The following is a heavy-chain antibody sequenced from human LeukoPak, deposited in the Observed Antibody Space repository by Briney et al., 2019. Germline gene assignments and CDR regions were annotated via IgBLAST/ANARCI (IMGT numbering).Heavy chain of an antibody. Sequence: GGSLRLSCAASGFTFSTYGMHWVRQAPGKGLEWVAVISYDGSNEYYADSVKGRFTISRDNSKNTLYLQMSSLRAEDTAAYYCAKEFNRGLPDYWGQGTLVTVPS. CDR2: ISYDGSNE. J-gene: IGHJ4*02. D-gene: IGHD2-21*01. V-gene: IGHV3-30*18. CDR3: AKEFNRGLPDY. CDR1: GFTFSTYG.